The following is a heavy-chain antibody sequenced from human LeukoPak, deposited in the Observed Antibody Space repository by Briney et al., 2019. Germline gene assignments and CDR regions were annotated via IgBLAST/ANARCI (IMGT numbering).Heavy chain of an antibody. CDR3: ARCSGASCYNPFDM. D-gene: IGHD2-15*01. V-gene: IGHV1-18*04. CDR1: GDTFTRYG. J-gene: IGHJ3*02. CDR2: ISPSNGDT. Sequence: GAQVKVSCKAPGDTFTRYGISCVRQAPVPGLEWLGQISPSNGDTNSEQKHRGRVTMTTDTSTSTAYMELTSLRSDDSAVYYCARCSGASCYNPFDMWGQGTMVTVSS.